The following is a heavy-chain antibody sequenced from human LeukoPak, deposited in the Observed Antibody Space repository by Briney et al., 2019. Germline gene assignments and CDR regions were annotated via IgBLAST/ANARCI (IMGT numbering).Heavy chain of an antibody. Sequence: GGSLRLSCGASGFVFDDYDMHWVRQAPGKGLEWVAFIRYDGRSQYYANSVKGRFTISRDNAKNSLYLQMNSLRAEDTAVYYCARDLWFGESPTFDYWGQGTLVTVSS. CDR1: GFVFDDYD. J-gene: IGHJ4*02. CDR2: IRYDGRSQ. D-gene: IGHD3-10*01. CDR3: ARDLWFGESPTFDY. V-gene: IGHV3-30*02.